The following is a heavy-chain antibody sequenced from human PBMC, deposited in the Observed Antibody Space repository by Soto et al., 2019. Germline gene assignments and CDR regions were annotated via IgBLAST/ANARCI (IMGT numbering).Heavy chain of an antibody. D-gene: IGHD2-15*01. CDR3: AKDHCSGGSCYALGWYFDL. V-gene: IGHV3-23*01. CDR2: ISGSGGST. J-gene: IGHJ2*01. Sequence: EVQLLESGGGLVQPGGSLRLSCAASGFTFSSYAMSWVRQAPGKGLEWVSAISGSGGSTYYADSVKGRFTISRDNSKNTLYLQMNSLRAEDTAVYYCAKDHCSGGSCYALGWYFDLWAVAPWSLSPQ. CDR1: GFTFSSYA.